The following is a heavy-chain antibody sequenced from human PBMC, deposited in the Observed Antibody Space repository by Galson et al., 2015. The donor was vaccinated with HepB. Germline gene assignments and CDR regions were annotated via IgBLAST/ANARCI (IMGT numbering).Heavy chain of an antibody. CDR3: AREGVYGDYVGFPHFFGVDA. J-gene: IGHJ6*04. CDR2: MNVSTGDT. Sequence: SVKVSCKASGYRFTTYGISWVRQAPGRGLEWMGWMNVSTGDTNVAQNLEDRVTLTMDTSTNTVYMELKSLQYDDTAKYYCAREGVYGDYVGFPHFFGVDAWGEGTTVIVSS. D-gene: IGHD4-17*01. CDR1: GYRFTTYG. V-gene: IGHV1-18*04.